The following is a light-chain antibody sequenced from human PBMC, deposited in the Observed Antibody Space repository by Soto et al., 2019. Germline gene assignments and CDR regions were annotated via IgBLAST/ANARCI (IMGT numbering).Light chain of an antibody. Sequence: QSVLTQPPSVSGAPGQRVTISCTGSSSNIGAAFDVHWYQHLPGTAPKLLIYDNNKRPSGVPGRFSGSKSGTSASLAITGLQAEDEADYYCQSYDSSLSAVIFGGGTKLTVL. CDR1: SSNIGAAFD. J-gene: IGLJ2*01. V-gene: IGLV1-40*01. CDR2: DNN. CDR3: QSYDSSLSAVI.